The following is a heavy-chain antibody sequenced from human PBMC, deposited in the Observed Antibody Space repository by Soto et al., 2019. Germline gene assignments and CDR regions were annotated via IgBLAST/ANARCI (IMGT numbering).Heavy chain of an antibody. CDR1: GGSFTSNNW. J-gene: IGHJ1*01. CDR2: IYRTGRS. D-gene: IGHD1-7*01. CDR3: LSRDPGTSVGY. V-gene: IGHV4-4*02. Sequence: PSETLSLTSAVFGGSFTSNNWWTWFRQPPGQGLEWIGEIYRTGRSNYNPSIKSRPTISLDKSENQFSLKGTSMTATDPAINYCLSRDPGTSVGYWGQGTLVTLSS.